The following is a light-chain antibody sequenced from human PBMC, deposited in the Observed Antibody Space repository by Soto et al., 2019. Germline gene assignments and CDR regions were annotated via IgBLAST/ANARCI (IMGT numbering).Light chain of an antibody. J-gene: IGKJ5*01. CDR3: QQYNNWRSIT. V-gene: IGKV3-15*01. Sequence: EIVMTQSPATLSVSPGERATLSCRASQSVSSKLAWYQHKPGQAPRLLIYDASTRAAPIPARFSGSGSGTDFTLTISSLQSEDFAVYYCQQYNNWRSITFGQGTRLESK. CDR2: DAS. CDR1: QSVSSK.